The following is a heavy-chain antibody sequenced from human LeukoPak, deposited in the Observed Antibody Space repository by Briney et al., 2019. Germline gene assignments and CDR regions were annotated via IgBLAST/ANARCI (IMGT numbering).Heavy chain of an antibody. J-gene: IGHJ4*02. CDR2: IYYSGST. Sequence: SETLSLTCAVYGGSFSGYYWGWIRQPPGKGLEWIGSIYYSGSTYYNPSLKSRVTISVDTSKNQFSLKLSSVTAADTAVYYCARYCSSTSCYIADEFDYWGQGTLVTVSS. D-gene: IGHD2-2*02. V-gene: IGHV4-39*01. CDR1: GGSFSGYY. CDR3: ARYCSSTSCYIADEFDY.